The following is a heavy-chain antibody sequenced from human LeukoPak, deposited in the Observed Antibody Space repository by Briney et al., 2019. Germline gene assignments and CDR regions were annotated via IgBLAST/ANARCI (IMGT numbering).Heavy chain of an antibody. Sequence: GGSLRLSCAASGFTFSSYWMSWVRQAPGKGPEWVANIKQDGSEKYYVDSVKGRFTISRDNAKNSLYLQMNSLRAEDTAVYNCARVPLNYYYMDVWGKGTTVTVSS. CDR2: IKQDGSEK. CDR1: GFTFSSYW. J-gene: IGHJ6*03. V-gene: IGHV3-7*01. CDR3: ARVPLNYYYMDV.